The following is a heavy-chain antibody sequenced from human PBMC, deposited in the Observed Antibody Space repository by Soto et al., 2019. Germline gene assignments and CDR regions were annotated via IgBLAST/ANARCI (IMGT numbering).Heavy chain of an antibody. Sequence: LRLSCAASGFTFSSYGMHWVRQAPGKGLEWVAVISYDGSNKYYADSVKGRFTISRDNSKNTLYLQMNSLRAEDTAVYYCAKEGAYGDYANYYGMDVWGQGTTVTVSS. CDR2: ISYDGSNK. D-gene: IGHD4-17*01. J-gene: IGHJ6*02. CDR3: AKEGAYGDYANYYGMDV. CDR1: GFTFSSYG. V-gene: IGHV3-30*18.